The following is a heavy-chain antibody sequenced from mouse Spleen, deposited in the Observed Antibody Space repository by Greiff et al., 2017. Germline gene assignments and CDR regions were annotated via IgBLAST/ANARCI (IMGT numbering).Heavy chain of an antibody. CDR1: GYTFTSYW. CDR2: IDPSDSYT. Sequence: QVQLQQPGAELVKPGASVKLSCKASGYTFTSYWMQWVKQRPGQGLEWIGEIDPSDSYTNYNQKFKGKATLTVDTSSSTAYMQLSSLTSEDSAVYYCARNYGSSPYAMDYWGQGTSVTFSS. D-gene: IGHD1-1*01. V-gene: IGHV1-50*01. J-gene: IGHJ4*01. CDR3: ARNYGSSPYAMDY.